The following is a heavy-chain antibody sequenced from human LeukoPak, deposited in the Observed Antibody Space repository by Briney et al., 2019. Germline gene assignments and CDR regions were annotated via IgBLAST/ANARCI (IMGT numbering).Heavy chain of an antibody. J-gene: IGHJ3*02. CDR1: GFTFDDYA. CDR2: ISWNSGSI. Sequence: GGSLRLSCAASGFTFDDYAMHWVRQAPGQGLERVSGISWNSGSIGYADSVKGRFTISRDNAKNSLYLQMNSLRAEDTALYYCAKEWGRKDYYDSSGDAFDIWGQGTMVTVSS. D-gene: IGHD3-22*01. V-gene: IGHV3-9*01. CDR3: AKEWGRKDYYDSSGDAFDI.